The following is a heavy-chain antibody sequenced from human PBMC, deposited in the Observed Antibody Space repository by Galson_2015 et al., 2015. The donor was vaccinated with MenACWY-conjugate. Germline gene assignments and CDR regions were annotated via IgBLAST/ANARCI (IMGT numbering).Heavy chain of an antibody. CDR2: LYYLGST. D-gene: IGHD3-10*01. CDR3: ARKSGSGSYYEASFES. J-gene: IGHJ4*02. CDR1: GGSIRSGASY. Sequence: LSLTCTVSGGSIRSGASYCRWIRPPPGPGLELIAFLYYLGSTYHTPSLKRRLTLSVDTSRTPFSLDLSSVTAADTDVYYCARKSGSGSYYEASFESWGQGTLVTVSS. V-gene: IGHV4-31*03.